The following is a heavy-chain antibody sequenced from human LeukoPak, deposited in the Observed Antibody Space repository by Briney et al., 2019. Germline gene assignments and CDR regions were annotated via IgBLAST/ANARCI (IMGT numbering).Heavy chain of an antibody. CDR2: ISYDGSNK. J-gene: IGHJ4*02. V-gene: IGHV3-30-3*01. CDR3: ARIPTLSSGSYERGHQSDY. Sequence: GGSLRLSCAASGFTFSSYAMHWVRQAPGKGLEWVAVISYDGSNKYYADSVKGRFTISRVNSKNTLYLQMNSLRAEDTAVYYCARIPTLSSGSYERGHQSDYWGQGTLVTVSS. CDR1: GFTFSSYA. D-gene: IGHD1-26*01.